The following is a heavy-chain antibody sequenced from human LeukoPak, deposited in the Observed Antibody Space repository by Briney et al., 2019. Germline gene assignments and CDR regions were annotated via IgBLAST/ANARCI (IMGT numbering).Heavy chain of an antibody. V-gene: IGHV4-34*01. D-gene: IGHD3-10*01. Sequence: SETLSLTCAVYGGSFSGYYWSWIRQPPGKGLEWIGEINHSGSTNYNPSLKSRVTISVDTSKNQFSLKLSSVTAADTAVYYCARGYGSGRYYRYYYYYGMDVWGQGTTVTVSS. CDR2: INHSGST. CDR1: GGSFSGYY. CDR3: ARGYGSGRYYRYYYYYGMDV. J-gene: IGHJ6*02.